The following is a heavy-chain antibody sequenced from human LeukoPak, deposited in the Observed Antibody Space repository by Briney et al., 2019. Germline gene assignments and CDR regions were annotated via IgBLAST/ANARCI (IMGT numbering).Heavy chain of an antibody. Sequence: GGSLRLSCAASGFTVSSSYMSWVRQAPGKGLEWVSVLYRGGNTYHADSVKGRFTVSRDNSQNTVYLQMNSLRAEDTAVYYCARLGIAEAGILGYFDYWGQGILVTVSS. CDR1: GFTVSSSY. J-gene: IGHJ4*02. V-gene: IGHV3-53*01. D-gene: IGHD6-13*01. CDR3: ARLGIAEAGILGYFDY. CDR2: LYRGGNT.